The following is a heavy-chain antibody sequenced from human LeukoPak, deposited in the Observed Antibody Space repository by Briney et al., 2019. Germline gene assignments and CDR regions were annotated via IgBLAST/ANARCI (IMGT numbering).Heavy chain of an antibody. J-gene: IGHJ4*02. CDR3: ARGGPTGALDY. V-gene: IGHV3-7*01. D-gene: IGHD7-27*01. CDR1: GFTFSNYW. CDR2: IKEDGGEK. Sequence: PGGSLRLSCAASGFTFSNYWMTWVRQAPGAGLEWLANIKEDGGEKYYVDSVRGRFTISRDNAKNSLYLQMNSLRAEDTALYYCARGGPTGALDYWGQGTLVTVSS.